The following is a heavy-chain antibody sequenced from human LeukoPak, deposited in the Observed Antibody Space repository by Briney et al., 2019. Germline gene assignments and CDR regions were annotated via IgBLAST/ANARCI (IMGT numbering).Heavy chain of an antibody. CDR1: GFTFSSYS. CDR3: ARDLTFTYA. D-gene: IGHD2-2*01. J-gene: IGHJ4*02. Sequence: GGSLRLSCAASGFTFSSYSMNWVRQAPGKGLEWVSSISSSRSYIYYADSVKGRFTISRDNAKNSLYLQMNGLGAEDTAVYYGARDLTFTYARGQGTLVTVSS. CDR2: ISSSRSYI. V-gene: IGHV3-21*01.